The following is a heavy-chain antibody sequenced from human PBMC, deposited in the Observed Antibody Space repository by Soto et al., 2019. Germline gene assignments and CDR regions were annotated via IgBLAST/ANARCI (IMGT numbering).Heavy chain of an antibody. Sequence: QVQLVQSGAEVKKPGSSVRVSCQASGGTFTTYAFNWVRQAPGQGLEWMGGIIPMYNKPNYAPNFLGRVTMSADPSTSTAYMELTTLRSEDTAVYFCARGDSGGYYYAMDVWGQGTTVTVSS. D-gene: IGHD6-19*01. CDR2: IIPMYNKP. CDR3: ARGDSGGYYYAMDV. CDR1: GGTFTTYA. J-gene: IGHJ6*02. V-gene: IGHV1-69*01.